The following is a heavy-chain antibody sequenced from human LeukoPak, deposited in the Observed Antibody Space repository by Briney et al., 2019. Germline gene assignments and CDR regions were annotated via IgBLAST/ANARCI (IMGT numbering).Heavy chain of an antibody. D-gene: IGHD3-10*01. V-gene: IGHV1-18*01. CDR1: GGTFSSYA. CDR3: VRDRGEWIDQYYGMDV. Sequence: GASVKVSCKASGGTFSSYAISWVRQAPGQGLEWMGWISGYNGNTNSAQKVQGRVTMTTDTSTSTAYMELRSLRSDDTAVYYCVRDRGEWIDQYYGMDVWGQGTTVTVSS. CDR2: ISGYNGNT. J-gene: IGHJ6*02.